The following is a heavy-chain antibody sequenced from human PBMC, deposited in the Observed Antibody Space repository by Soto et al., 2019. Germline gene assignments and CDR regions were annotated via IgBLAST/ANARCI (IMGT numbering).Heavy chain of an antibody. CDR3: PRMDTSATLNGFET. J-gene: IGHJ5*02. CDR1: GYTFPNYD. CDR2: MNPNSANT. Sequence: GASVKVSCKASGYTFPNYDISWVRQATGQGLEWMGWMNPNSANTGYAQKFQGRVSMTRDTSINTASMELSSLRSDDTAIYYCPRMDTSATLNGFETWGKGTLVTV. V-gene: IGHV1-8*01.